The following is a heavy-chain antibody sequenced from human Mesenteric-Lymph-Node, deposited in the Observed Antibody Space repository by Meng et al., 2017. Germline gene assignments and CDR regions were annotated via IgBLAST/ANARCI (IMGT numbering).Heavy chain of an antibody. V-gene: IGHV3-23*01. CDR2: VSGGGGSR. D-gene: IGHD4-23*01. Sequence: GESLKISCIASGFTFSNYGLNWVRQVPGKGLEWVSAVSGGGGSRYYADSVKGRFTITRDNSKNTLYLQMTSLRAEDTALYYCAKDRYGDNGGGFDNWGQGTLVTVSS. CDR3: AKDRYGDNGGGFDN. CDR1: GFTFSNYG. J-gene: IGHJ4*02.